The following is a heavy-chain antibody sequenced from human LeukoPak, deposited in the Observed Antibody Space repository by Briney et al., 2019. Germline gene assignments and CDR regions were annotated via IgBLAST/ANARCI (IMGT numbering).Heavy chain of an antibody. J-gene: IGHJ4*02. D-gene: IGHD3-3*01. Sequence: PSETLSLTCTVSGGSISSGGYYWSWIRQPPGKGLEWIGYIYYSGSTNYNPSLKSRVTISVDTSKNQFSLKLSSVTAADTAVYYCARVGPEYYDFWSGYYTGRVYFDYWGQGTLVTVSS. CDR1: GGSISSGGYY. V-gene: IGHV4-61*08. CDR3: ARVGPEYYDFWSGYYTGRVYFDY. CDR2: IYYSGST.